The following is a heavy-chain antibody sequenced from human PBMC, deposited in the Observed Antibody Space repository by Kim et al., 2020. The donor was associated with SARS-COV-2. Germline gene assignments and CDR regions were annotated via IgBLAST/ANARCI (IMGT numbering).Heavy chain of an antibody. J-gene: IGHJ6*02. Sequence: ASVKVSCKASGYTFTSYGISWVRQAPGQGLEWMGWISAYNGNTNYAQKLQGRVTMTTDTSTSTAYMELRSLRSDDTAVYYCAREFAYPYGDYYYYYYGMDVWGQGTTVTVSS. CDR1: GYTFTSYG. D-gene: IGHD4-17*01. V-gene: IGHV1-18*01. CDR3: AREFAYPYGDYYYYYYGMDV. CDR2: ISAYNGNT.